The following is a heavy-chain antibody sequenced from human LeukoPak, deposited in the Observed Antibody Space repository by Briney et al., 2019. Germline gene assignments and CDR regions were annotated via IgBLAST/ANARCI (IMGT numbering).Heavy chain of an antibody. CDR1: GFTFSSCG. CDR3: ATETIGRHYDY. Sequence: PGGSLRLSCAASGFTFSSCGFNWVRQAPGKGLEWVSSIGPTVTDRYYADSVRGRFTISRDNAKNSMYLQMDSLRDEDTAVYYCATETIGRHYDYWGQGTLLTVSS. J-gene: IGHJ4*02. CDR2: IGPTVTDR. V-gene: IGHV3-21*03. D-gene: IGHD1-14*01.